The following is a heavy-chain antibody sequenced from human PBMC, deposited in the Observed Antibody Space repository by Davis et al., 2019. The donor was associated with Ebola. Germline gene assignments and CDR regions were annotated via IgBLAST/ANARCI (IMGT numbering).Heavy chain of an antibody. Sequence: GESLKISCQGSGYTFTNYWIGWVRQMPGKGLEWVGLIYPGDSDTRYSPSFQGQVIISVDKSIRTAYLQWSSLRASDTAMYYCAKQESLYGSSDYWGQGTLVTVSS. CDR1: GYTFTNYW. D-gene: IGHD3-22*01. CDR2: IYPGDSDT. CDR3: AKQESLYGSSDY. J-gene: IGHJ4*02. V-gene: IGHV5-51*01.